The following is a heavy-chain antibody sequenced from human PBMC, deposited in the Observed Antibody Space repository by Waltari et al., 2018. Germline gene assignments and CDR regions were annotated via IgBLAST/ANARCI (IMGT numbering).Heavy chain of an antibody. CDR1: GFTFKTSS. CDR2: ISSNGNTK. J-gene: IGHJ6*03. CDR3: ARVWRDFFYYSMDV. V-gene: IGHV3-30*16. Sequence: QEQLVESGGGVVPPGQSLTLSCAAPGFTFKTSSLHWVRQAPGRGLQWVAVISSNGNTKYYADAVKGRFTISRDNSRNILHLQMNSLRPEDTAVYFCARVWRDFFYYSMDVWGQGTTVTVSS.